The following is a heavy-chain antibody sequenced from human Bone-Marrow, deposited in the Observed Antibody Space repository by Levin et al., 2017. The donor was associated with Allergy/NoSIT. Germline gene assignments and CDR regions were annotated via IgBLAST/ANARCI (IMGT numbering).Heavy chain of an antibody. Sequence: SETLSLTCAMSGASITTNHFWSWVRQPPGKGLEWIGEIFHSGNTNYNPSLKSRVTISLDKSKNQFSLTLTSVTAADTAVYYCARQGVGTTAYYHYYYGMDVWGPGTTVTVFS. CDR3: ARQGVGTTAYYHYYYGMDV. V-gene: IGHV4-4*02. J-gene: IGHJ6*02. CDR2: IFHSGNT. CDR1: GASITTNHF. D-gene: IGHD1-26*01.